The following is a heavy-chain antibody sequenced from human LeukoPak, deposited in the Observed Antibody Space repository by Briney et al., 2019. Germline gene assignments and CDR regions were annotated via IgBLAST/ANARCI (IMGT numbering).Heavy chain of an antibody. D-gene: IGHD3-22*01. CDR1: GFTFSDYY. CDR3: ARVKDYYDSSGYWMYYFDY. V-gene: IGHV3-11*04. J-gene: IGHJ4*02. CDR2: ISSSGSTI. Sequence: KSGGSLRLSCAASGFTFSDYYMSWIRQAPGKGLEWVSYISSSGSTIYYADSVKGRFTISRDNAENSLYLQMNSLRAEDTAVYYCARVKDYYDSSGYWMYYFDYWGQGTLVTVSS.